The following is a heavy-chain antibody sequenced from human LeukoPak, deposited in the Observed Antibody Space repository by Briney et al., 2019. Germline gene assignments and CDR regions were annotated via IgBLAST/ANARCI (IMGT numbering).Heavy chain of an antibody. V-gene: IGHV3-23*01. D-gene: IGHD3-9*01. CDR3: AKIRYFDYNFDY. J-gene: IGHJ4*02. CDR2: ISGSGGST. Sequence: PGGSLRLSCAASGFTFSSYAMNWVRQAPGKGLEWVSAISGSGGSTYYADSVKGRFTISRDNSKNTLYLQMNSLRAEDTAVYYCAKIRYFDYNFDYWGQGTLVTVSS. CDR1: GFTFSSYA.